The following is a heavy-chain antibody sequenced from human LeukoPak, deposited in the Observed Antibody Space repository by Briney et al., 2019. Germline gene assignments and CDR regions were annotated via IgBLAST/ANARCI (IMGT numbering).Heavy chain of an antibody. CDR3: ARGVTPTTYNWFDP. V-gene: IGHV4-34*01. D-gene: IGHD2/OR15-2a*01. CDR2: INHSGST. CDR1: GGSFSVYY. J-gene: IGHJ5*02. Sequence: PSETLSLTCAVYGGSFSVYYWSWIRQPPGKGLEWIGEINHSGSTNYNPSLKSRVTISVDTSKNQFSLKLSSVTAADTAVYYCARGVTPTTYNWFDPWGQGTLVTVSS.